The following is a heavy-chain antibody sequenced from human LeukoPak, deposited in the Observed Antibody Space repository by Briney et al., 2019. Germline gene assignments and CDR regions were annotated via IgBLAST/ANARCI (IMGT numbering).Heavy chain of an antibody. CDR3: AGYSGSNLDY. D-gene: IGHD1-26*01. V-gene: IGHV3-21*01. CDR1: GLTSSSYS. J-gene: IGHJ4*02. CDR2: ISSSSSYI. Sequence: GGSLKLSCEPSGLTSSSYSMNWARQAPGKGLEWVSSISSSSSYIYYADSVKGRFTISRDNANNSLSLQMNSLRAEDTAVYYCAGYSGSNLDYWGQRTLVTVSS.